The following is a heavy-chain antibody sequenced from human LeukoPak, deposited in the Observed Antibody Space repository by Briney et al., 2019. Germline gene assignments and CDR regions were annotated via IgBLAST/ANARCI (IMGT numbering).Heavy chain of an antibody. V-gene: IGHV1-18*01. Sequence: ASVKVSCKASGYTFTSYGISWVRQAPGQGLEWMGWISAHNGNTNYAQKLQGRVTMTTDTSTSTAYMELRSLRSDDTAVYYCAREGVNDYDILTAYPPAYYYYYMDVWGKGTTVTVSS. CDR1: GYTFTSYG. CDR3: AREGVNDYDILTAYPPAYYYYYMDV. CDR2: ISAHNGNT. J-gene: IGHJ6*03. D-gene: IGHD3-9*01.